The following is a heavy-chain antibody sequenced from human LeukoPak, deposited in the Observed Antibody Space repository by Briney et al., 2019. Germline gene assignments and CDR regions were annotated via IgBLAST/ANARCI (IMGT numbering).Heavy chain of an antibody. D-gene: IGHD2-2*01. CDR2: INHSGST. V-gene: IGHV4-34*08. J-gene: IGHJ5*02. Sequence: GSLRLSCAASGFTFSSYAMSWVRQPPGKGLEWIGEINHSGSTNYNPSLKSRVTISVDTSKNQFSLKLSSVTAADTAVYYCAGSIVVVPARGFDPWGQGTLVTVSS. CDR3: AGSIVVVPARGFDP. CDR1: GFTFSSYA.